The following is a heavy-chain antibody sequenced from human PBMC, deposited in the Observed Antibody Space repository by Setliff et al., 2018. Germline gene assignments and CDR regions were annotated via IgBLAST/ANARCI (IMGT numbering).Heavy chain of an antibody. D-gene: IGHD1-26*01. CDR1: GFTVSSNY. CDR2: IYDGGGT. Sequence: SLRLSCDASGFTVSSNYMSWVRQAPGKGLEWVSVIYDGGGTYYADSVKGRFIISRDNSKNTLYFQMNSLRAEDTAVYYCASLGSYPTRADYWGQGTLVTVSS. J-gene: IGHJ4*02. V-gene: IGHV3-53*05. CDR3: ASLGSYPTRADY.